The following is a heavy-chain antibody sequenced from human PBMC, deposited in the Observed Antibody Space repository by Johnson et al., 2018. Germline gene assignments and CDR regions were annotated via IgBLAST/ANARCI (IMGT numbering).Heavy chain of an antibody. CDR1: GFTFSSYS. CDR3: ARVAPGIFNYYYYYMDV. Sequence: VQLGQAGGGLVKPGGSLRLSCAASGFTFSSYSMNWVRQAPGKGLEWVSSLSSSSSYIYYADSVKGRFTISRDNAKNSLYLQMNSLRVEDTAVYYCARVAPGIFNYYYYYMDVWGKGTTVTVSS. V-gene: IGHV3-21*01. D-gene: IGHD3-9*01. CDR2: LSSSSSYI. J-gene: IGHJ6*03.